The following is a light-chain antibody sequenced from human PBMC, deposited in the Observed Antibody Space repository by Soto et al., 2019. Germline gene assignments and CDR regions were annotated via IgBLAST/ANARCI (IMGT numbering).Light chain of an antibody. CDR1: SSNIGAGHD. Sequence: QSVLTQPPSVSGAPGQRVTISCTGSSSNIGAGHDVHWYQQLPGTAPKLLIYDNTNRPSGVPDRFSGSKSGTSASLAITGLQAEDGADYYCQSYDSSLRGSVFGSGTKVTVL. V-gene: IGLV1-40*01. J-gene: IGLJ1*01. CDR2: DNT. CDR3: QSYDSSLRGSV.